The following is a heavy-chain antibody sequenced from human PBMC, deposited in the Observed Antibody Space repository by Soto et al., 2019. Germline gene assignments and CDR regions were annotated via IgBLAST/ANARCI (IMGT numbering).Heavy chain of an antibody. J-gene: IGHJ4*02. V-gene: IGHV1-69*12. CDR2: IIPIFGTA. D-gene: IGHD5-18*01. CDR1: GGTFSSYA. CDR3: ARDECCPGGYSYGLDY. Sequence: QVQLVQSGAEVKKPGSSVKVSCKASGGTFSSYAISWVRQAPGQGLEWMGGIIPIFGTANYAQKFQGRVTIAADEATSTAYMELSSLRSEDTAVYYCARDECCPGGYSYGLDYWGQGTLVTVSS.